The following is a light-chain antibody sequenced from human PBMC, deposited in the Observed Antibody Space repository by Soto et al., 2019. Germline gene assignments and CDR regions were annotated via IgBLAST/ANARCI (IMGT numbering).Light chain of an antibody. V-gene: IGKV3-11*01. J-gene: IGKJ1*01. CDR3: QKRSNWTWT. Sequence: DSKSVRRYLDGSPQTNGQAPRLXIYEASNRETGIPARVSGSGSGTEVTITISSLDPADCAVYYGQKRSNWTWTFGQGTKVDIK. CDR2: EAS. CDR1: KSVRRY.